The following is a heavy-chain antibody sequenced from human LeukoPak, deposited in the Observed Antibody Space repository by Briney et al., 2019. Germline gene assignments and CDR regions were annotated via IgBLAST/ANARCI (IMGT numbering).Heavy chain of an antibody. D-gene: IGHD5-18*01. CDR3: AKDQRYSYGYDYYYYYMDV. CDR1: RFTFSSYG. CDR2: IQYDGSNE. J-gene: IGHJ6*03. Sequence: GGSLRLSCAASRFTFSSYGMHWVRQAPGKGLEWVAYIQYDGSNEQYADSVKGRFTISRDNSKNTLYLQMNSLRAEDTAVYYCAKDQRYSYGYDYYYYYMDVWGKGTTVTVSS. V-gene: IGHV3-30*02.